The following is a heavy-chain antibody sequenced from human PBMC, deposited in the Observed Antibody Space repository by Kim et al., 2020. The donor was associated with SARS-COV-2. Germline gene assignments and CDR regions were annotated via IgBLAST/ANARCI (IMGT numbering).Heavy chain of an antibody. Sequence: SETLSLTCAVYGGSFSGYYWSWIRQPPGKGLEWIGEINHSGSTNYNPSLKSRVTISVDTSKNQFSLKLSSVTAADTAVYYCARTTSYYYDSSGYYLPLPYYYYYYGMDVWGQGTTVTVSS. J-gene: IGHJ6*02. CDR2: INHSGST. D-gene: IGHD3-22*01. CDR1: GGSFSGYY. V-gene: IGHV4-34*01. CDR3: ARTTSYYYDSSGYYLPLPYYYYYYGMDV.